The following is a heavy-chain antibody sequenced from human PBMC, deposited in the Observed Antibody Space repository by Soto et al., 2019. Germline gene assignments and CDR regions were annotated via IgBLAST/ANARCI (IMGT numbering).Heavy chain of an antibody. D-gene: IGHD3-22*01. CDR3: ALPLESSGHPSPFDY. Sequence: QVQLVQSGAEVKKPGSSVKVACKASGGTFSSYAISWVRQAPGQGLEWMGGIIPIFGTANYTQKFQGRVTITADESTSTAYMELSSLRSEDTAVYYCALPLESSGHPSPFDYWGQGTLVTVSS. CDR2: IIPIFGTA. J-gene: IGHJ4*02. V-gene: IGHV1-69*12. CDR1: GGTFSSYA.